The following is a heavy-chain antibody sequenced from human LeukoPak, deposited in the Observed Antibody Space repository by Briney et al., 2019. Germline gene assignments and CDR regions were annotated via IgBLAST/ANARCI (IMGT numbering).Heavy chain of an antibody. D-gene: IGHD6-19*01. Sequence: SETLPLTCTVSGGSISTYYWSWIRQPPGKGLEWIGFIYHSGITNYNPSLKSRVTISVDTSKNQFSLNLSSVTAADTAVYYCAGDERSDTSGWHLGYWGQGTLVTVSS. CDR1: GGSISTYY. V-gene: IGHV4-59*01. CDR3: AGDERSDTSGWHLGY. J-gene: IGHJ4*02. CDR2: IYHSGIT.